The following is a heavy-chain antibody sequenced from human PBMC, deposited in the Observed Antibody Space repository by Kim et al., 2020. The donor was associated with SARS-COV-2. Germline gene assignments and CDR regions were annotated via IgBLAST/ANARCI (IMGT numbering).Heavy chain of an antibody. CDR2: IYYSGST. Sequence: SETLSLTCTVSGGSISSYYWSWIRQPPGKGLEWIGYIYYSGSTNYNPSLKSRVTISVDTSKNQFSLKLSSVTAADTAVYYCARDNYYDSSGYYWSTHWYFDLWGRGTLVTVSS. D-gene: IGHD3-22*01. V-gene: IGHV4-59*01. CDR1: GGSISSYY. CDR3: ARDNYYDSSGYYWSTHWYFDL. J-gene: IGHJ2*01.